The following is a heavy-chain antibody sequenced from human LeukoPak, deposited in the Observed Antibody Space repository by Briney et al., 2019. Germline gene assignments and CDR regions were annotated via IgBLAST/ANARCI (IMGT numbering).Heavy chain of an antibody. D-gene: IGHD3-3*01. CDR2: IYHSGSI. J-gene: IGHJ4*02. Sequence: SQTLSLTCAVSGGSISSGGYSWSWIRQPPGKGLEWIGYIYHSGSIYYNPSLKSRVTISVDRSENQFSLKLSSVTAADTAVYYCARDSIFGVKGFDYWGQGTLVTVSS. CDR1: GGSISSGGYS. V-gene: IGHV4-30-2*01. CDR3: ARDSIFGVKGFDY.